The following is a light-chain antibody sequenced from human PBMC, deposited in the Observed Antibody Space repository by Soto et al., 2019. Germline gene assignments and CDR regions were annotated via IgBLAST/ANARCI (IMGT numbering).Light chain of an antibody. Sequence: DIQMTQSPSTLSASVGDRVTITCRASQSISSWLAWYQQKPGKVPKVLIYKASSLESGVPSRFSGSGSGTEFTLTISSLQPDDSATYYCQHYNGYPQTSGQGTKVE. CDR2: KAS. CDR1: QSISSW. CDR3: QHYNGYPQT. V-gene: IGKV1-5*03. J-gene: IGKJ1*01.